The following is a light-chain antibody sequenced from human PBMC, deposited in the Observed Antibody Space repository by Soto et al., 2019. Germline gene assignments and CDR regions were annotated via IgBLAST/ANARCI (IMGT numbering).Light chain of an antibody. J-gene: IGKJ1*01. CDR1: QSISSY. CDR2: AAS. CDR3: QQSYSTPWT. V-gene: IGKV1-39*01. Sequence: DHQITQSPCSLSASLGDRVTITWRASQSISSYLNWYQQKPGKAPKLLIYAASSLQSGVPSRFSGSGSGTDFTLTISSLQPEDFATYYCQQSYSTPWTFGQGTKVDIK.